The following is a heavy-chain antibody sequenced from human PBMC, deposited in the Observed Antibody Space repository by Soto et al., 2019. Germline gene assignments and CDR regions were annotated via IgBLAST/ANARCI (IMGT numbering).Heavy chain of an antibody. V-gene: IGHV4-59*08. CDR2: VHHSWGS. J-gene: IGHJ6*02. Sequence: QVQLQESGPGLVKPSETLSLSCTVSGGSISSYYWSWFRQAPGKRVEWIGYVHHSWGSSYNPSLQGRVAISIDTSKSQFSLKVTSVTATDPAVYYCARQGFGPLHGLVDVWGQGTTVTVSS. CDR3: ARQGFGPLHGLVDV. D-gene: IGHD3-10*01. CDR1: GGSISSYY.